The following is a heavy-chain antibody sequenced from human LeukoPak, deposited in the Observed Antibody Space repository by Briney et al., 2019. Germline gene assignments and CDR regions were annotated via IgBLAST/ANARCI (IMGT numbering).Heavy chain of an antibody. J-gene: IGHJ3*02. CDR3: ARDWAWSDAFDI. Sequence: GGSLTLSCEDSGFTFRSYEMNWVRQAPGKGLEWVSSISSSSYIYYADSVKGRFTISRDNAKNSLYLQMNSLRAEDTAVYYCARDWAWSDAFDIWGQGTMVTVSS. V-gene: IGHV3-21*01. D-gene: IGHD3-16*01. CDR1: GFTFRSYE. CDR2: ISSSSYI.